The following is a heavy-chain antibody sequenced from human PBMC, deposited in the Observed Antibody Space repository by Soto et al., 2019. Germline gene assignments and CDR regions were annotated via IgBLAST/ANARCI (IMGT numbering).Heavy chain of an antibody. CDR3: SREMVVAATNFYYYGMDV. CDR2: ISSGGSTI. J-gene: IGHJ6*02. CDR1: GFTFSDYY. Sequence: WGSLRLSCAASGFTFSDYYMSWIRQAPGKGLEWVSYISSGGSTIYYADSVKGRFTISRDNAKNSLFLQMNSLRAEDTAVYFCSREMVVAATNFYYYGMDVWGQGTTVTVSS. D-gene: IGHD2-15*01. V-gene: IGHV3-11*01.